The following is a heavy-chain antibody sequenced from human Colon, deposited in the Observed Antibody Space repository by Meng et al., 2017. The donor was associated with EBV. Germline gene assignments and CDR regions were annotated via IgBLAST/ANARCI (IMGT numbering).Heavy chain of an antibody. CDR2: IYHSGST. Sequence: QVQLQESGPGLVKPSETLSLTCAVSGGSISSVYWWTWVRQSPGKGLEWIGEIYHSGSTNYNPSLKSRVTISVDKSKNQFSLKLSSVTAADTAVYYCARVGAYCGGDCYHPRWGQGTLVTVSS. CDR3: ARVGAYCGGDCYHPR. V-gene: IGHV4-4*02. D-gene: IGHD2-21*02. J-gene: IGHJ4*02. CDR1: GGSISSVYW.